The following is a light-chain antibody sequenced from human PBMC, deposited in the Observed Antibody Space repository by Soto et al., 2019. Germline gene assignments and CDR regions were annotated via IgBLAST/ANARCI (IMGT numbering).Light chain of an antibody. CDR3: QQYNSYSIT. Sequence: DIQMTQSPSTLSASVGDRVTITCRASQSISYWLAWYQQKPGKAPTVLIYKASTLESGVPSRFSGSGSGTEFTLTISSLQPDDFATYYFQQYNSYSITFGGGTKVEIK. J-gene: IGKJ4*01. CDR1: QSISYW. CDR2: KAS. V-gene: IGKV1-5*03.